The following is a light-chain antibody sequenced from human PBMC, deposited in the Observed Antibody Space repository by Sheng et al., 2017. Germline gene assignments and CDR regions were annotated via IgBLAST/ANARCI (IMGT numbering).Light chain of an antibody. CDR3: QQYYAIPLT. CDR1: QSVFYSSTNKNY. V-gene: IGKV4-1*01. Sequence: IVMTQSPDSLAVSLGERATINCKSSQSVFYSSTNKNYLAWYQQKPGQPPKLLIYWASTRESGVPDRISGSGSGTDFTLTISSLQAEDVAVYYCQQYYAIPLTFGQGTKVEIK. J-gene: IGKJ1*01. CDR2: WAS.